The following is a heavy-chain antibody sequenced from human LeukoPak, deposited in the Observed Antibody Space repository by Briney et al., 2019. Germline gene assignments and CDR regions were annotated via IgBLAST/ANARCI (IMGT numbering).Heavy chain of an antibody. J-gene: IGHJ4*02. CDR3: ARDRDTSGSYAFDY. CDR1: GFTFSSYS. CDR2: ISSSSSYI. V-gene: IGHV3-21*01. D-gene: IGHD1-26*01. Sequence: GGSLRLSCAASGFTFSSYSMNWVRQAPGKGLEWVSSISSSSSYIYYADSVKGRFTISRDNAKNSLYLQMNSLRAEDTAVYYCARDRDTSGSYAFDYWGQGTLVTVSS.